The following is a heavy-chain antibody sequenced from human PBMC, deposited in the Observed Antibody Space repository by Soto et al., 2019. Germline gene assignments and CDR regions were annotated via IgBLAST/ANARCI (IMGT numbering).Heavy chain of an antibody. CDR3: ARDLPNYYDSSGYSRVYYFDY. Sequence: GGSLRLSCAASGFTFSSYSMNWVRQAPGKGLEWVSYISSSSSTIYYADSVKGRFTISRDNAKNSLYLQMNSLRDEDTAVYYCARDLPNYYDSSGYSRVYYFDYWGQGTLVTVSS. CDR1: GFTFSSYS. V-gene: IGHV3-48*02. CDR2: ISSSSSTI. D-gene: IGHD3-22*01. J-gene: IGHJ4*02.